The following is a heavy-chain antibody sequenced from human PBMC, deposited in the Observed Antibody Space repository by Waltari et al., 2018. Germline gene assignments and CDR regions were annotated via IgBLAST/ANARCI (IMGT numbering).Heavy chain of an antibody. CDR3: ARDMAAAGTPDY. V-gene: IGHV4-4*07. Sequence: QVQLQASGPGLVTPSETLSLTCTVPGGSISSYYWSWIRQPAGKGLEWIGRIYTSGSTNYNPSLKSRVTISVDKSKNQFSLKLSSVTAADTAVYYCARDMAAAGTPDYWGQGTLVTVSS. J-gene: IGHJ4*02. CDR2: IYTSGST. CDR1: GGSISSYY. D-gene: IGHD6-13*01.